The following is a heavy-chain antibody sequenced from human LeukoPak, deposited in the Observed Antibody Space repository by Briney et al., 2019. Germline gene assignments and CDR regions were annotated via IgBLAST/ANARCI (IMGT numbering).Heavy chain of an antibody. Sequence: PSETLSLTCAVYGGSFSGYYWSWIRQPPGKGLEWIGEINHSGSTNYNPSLKSRVTISVDTSKNQFSLKLSSVTAADTAVYYCAREGSIAVAGSHVHFDYWGQGTLVTVSS. J-gene: IGHJ4*02. CDR2: INHSGST. CDR3: AREGSIAVAGSHVHFDY. D-gene: IGHD6-19*01. CDR1: GGSFSGYY. V-gene: IGHV4-34*01.